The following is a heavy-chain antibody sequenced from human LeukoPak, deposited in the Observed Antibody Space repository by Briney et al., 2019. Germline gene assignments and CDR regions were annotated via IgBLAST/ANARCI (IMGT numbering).Heavy chain of an antibody. CDR1: GYTFTSYD. Sequence: ASVKVSCKASGYTFTSYDINWVRQATGQGLEWMGWMNPNSGNTGYAQKFQGRVTMTRNTSISTAYMELSSLRAEDTAVYYCAKDLFEKVRGDPPVYWGQGTLVTVSS. CDR3: AKDLFEKVRGDPPVY. CDR2: MNPNSGNT. V-gene: IGHV1-8*01. J-gene: IGHJ4*02. D-gene: IGHD3-10*01.